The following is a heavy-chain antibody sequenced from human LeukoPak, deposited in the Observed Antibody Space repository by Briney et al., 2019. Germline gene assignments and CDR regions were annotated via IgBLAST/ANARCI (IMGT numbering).Heavy chain of an antibody. CDR3: ANHLACGSTSCPSFDY. V-gene: IGHV3-21*01. Sequence: GESLRLSCAASGFTFSDYSMNWVRQAPGKGLEWVSSISDDSNYIYYADSVKGRFTISRDNAKNSLYLQMNSLRAEDTAVYYCANHLACGSTSCPSFDYWGQGTLVTVSS. CDR1: GFTFSDYS. D-gene: IGHD2-2*01. J-gene: IGHJ4*02. CDR2: ISDDSNYI.